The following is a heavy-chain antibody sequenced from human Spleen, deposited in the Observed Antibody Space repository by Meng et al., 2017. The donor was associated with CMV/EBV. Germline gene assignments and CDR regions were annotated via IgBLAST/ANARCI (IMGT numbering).Heavy chain of an antibody. D-gene: IGHD1-1*01. V-gene: IGHV3-21*01. CDR1: GFTFSRYS. Sequence: GESLKISCEASGFTFSRYSMNWVRQAPGKGLQWEWVSSISSDSNYIKYADSVKGRFSILRDNAKNSLYLQMNSLRAEDTAVYYCARQEALEVERRQLSYYYYAMDVWGQGTTVTVSS. CDR3: ARQEALEVERRQLSYYYYAMDV. CDR2: ISSDSNYI. J-gene: IGHJ6*02.